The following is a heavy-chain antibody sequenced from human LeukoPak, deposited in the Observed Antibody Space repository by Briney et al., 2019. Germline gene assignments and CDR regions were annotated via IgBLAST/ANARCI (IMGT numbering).Heavy chain of an antibody. CDR2: IDQDGSEK. CDR1: GFTFSNYW. V-gene: IGHV3-7*01. J-gene: IGHJ1*01. CDR3: AIMTTYYDSSGYYPFQH. D-gene: IGHD3-22*01. Sequence: PGGSLRLSCAASGFTFSNYWMTWVRQAPGKGLEWVANIDQDGSEKNYVDSVKGRFTISRDNAKNSVYLQMNSLRDDDTAVYYCAIMTTYYDSSGYYPFQHWGQGTLVTVSS.